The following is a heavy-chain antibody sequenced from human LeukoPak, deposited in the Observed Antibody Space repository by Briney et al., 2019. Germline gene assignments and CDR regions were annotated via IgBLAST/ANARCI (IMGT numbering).Heavy chain of an antibody. CDR1: GGSVSNGNFY. D-gene: IGHD3-22*01. CDR3: ARQSSGYYL. J-gene: IGHJ4*02. CDR2: IYYTGSA. V-gene: IGHV4-61*01. Sequence: SETLSLTCTVSGGSVSNGNFYWSWLRQPPGKALEWIGYIYYTGSAYYSPSLEGRVRISVDTSKNQFSVKLNSVTAADTAVYYCARQSSGYYLWGQGTLVTVSS.